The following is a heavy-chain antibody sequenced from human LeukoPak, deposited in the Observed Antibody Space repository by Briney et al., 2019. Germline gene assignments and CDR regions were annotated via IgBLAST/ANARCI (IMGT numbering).Heavy chain of an antibody. CDR2: MNPNSGNT. V-gene: IGHV1-8*03. CDR1: GYTFTSYD. D-gene: IGHD4-17*01. Sequence: ASVKVSCKASGYTFTSYDINWVRQATGQGLEWLGWMNPNSGNTGYAQKFQGRVTITRNTSISTAYMELSSLRSEDTAVYYCARGPLRRYYMDVWGKGTTVTVSS. CDR3: ARGPLRRYYMDV. J-gene: IGHJ6*03.